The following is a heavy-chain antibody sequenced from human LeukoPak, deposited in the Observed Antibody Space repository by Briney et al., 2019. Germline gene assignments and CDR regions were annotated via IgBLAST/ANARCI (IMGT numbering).Heavy chain of an antibody. CDR1: GFTFDDYS. D-gene: IGHD4-23*01. CDR2: ISWNSATI. J-gene: IGHJ4*02. Sequence: PGRSLRLSCAASGFTFDDYSMHWVRQAPGKGLEWVSGISWNSATIAYADSVKGRFTISRDNAKNSLFLQMNRLRAEDTAFYYCTKNMRAADLSRNSKAQAAFDYWGQGTLVTVSS. V-gene: IGHV3-9*01. CDR3: TKNMRAADLSRNSKAQAAFDY.